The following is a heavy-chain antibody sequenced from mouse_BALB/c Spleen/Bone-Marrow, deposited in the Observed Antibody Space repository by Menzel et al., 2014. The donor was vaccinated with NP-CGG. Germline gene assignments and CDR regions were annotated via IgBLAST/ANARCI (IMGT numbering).Heavy chain of an antibody. J-gene: IGHJ3*01. V-gene: IGHV1S81*02. CDR2: INPSNGGT. CDR3: TRGRDYDVFSY. D-gene: IGHD2-4*01. Sequence: QVQLKHSGAELVKPGASVKLSCKASGYTFTNYYIYWVKQRPGQGLEWIGEINPSNGGTNFNEKFKSKATLTVDKSSSTAKMQLSSLTSEDSAVYYCTRGRDYDVFSYWGQGTLGTVSA. CDR1: GYTFTNYY.